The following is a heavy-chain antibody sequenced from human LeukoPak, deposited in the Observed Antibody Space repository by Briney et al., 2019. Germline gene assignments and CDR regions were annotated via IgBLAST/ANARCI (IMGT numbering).Heavy chain of an antibody. CDR3: AKALFTVKTIFGVVFDY. CDR2: IGGSGGST. Sequence: PGGSLRLSCAASGFTLSSYAMSWVGRAPGKGLEWVSVIGGSGGSTYYADSVKGRFTISRDNSKNTLYLQMNSLRAEDTAVYYCAKALFTVKTIFGVVFDYWGQGTLVTVSS. D-gene: IGHD3-3*01. V-gene: IGHV3-23*01. CDR1: GFTLSSYA. J-gene: IGHJ4*02.